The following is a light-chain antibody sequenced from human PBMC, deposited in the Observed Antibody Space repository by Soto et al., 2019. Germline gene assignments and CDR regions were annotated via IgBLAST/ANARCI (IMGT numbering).Light chain of an antibody. J-gene: IGKJ1*01. V-gene: IGKV1-5*01. CDR3: QQYNSYPWT. Sequence: DIQITQSPSPLSASVGDRVTITCRASQSIRSWLAWYQQTPGNAPTPLIYDAHSLDSGVTSRFSGSGSGTEFTIPISSLQPDDFATYYCQQYNSYPWTFGQGTQVDIK. CDR1: QSIRSW. CDR2: DAH.